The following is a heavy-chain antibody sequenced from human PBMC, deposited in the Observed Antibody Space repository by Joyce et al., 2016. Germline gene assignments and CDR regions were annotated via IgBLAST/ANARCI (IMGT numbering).Heavy chain of an antibody. CDR1: GAPISSTTYY. D-gene: IGHD6-19*01. V-gene: IGHV4-39*01. Sequence: QVQLRESGPGLVKPSETLSLTCTVSGAPISSTTYYWGWIRQPPGKGLEWVGSSYYTGSTYANPSLKSRVTISVDSSKKQLSLKVTSVTAADTAVYYCTRLGRNGQWLSFDYWGQGALVTVSS. J-gene: IGHJ4*02. CDR2: SYYTGST. CDR3: TRLGRNGQWLSFDY.